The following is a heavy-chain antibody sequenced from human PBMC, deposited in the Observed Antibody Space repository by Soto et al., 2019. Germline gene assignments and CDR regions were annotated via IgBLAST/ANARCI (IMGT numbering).Heavy chain of an antibody. CDR2: IKQDGSEK. V-gene: IGHV3-7*03. J-gene: IGHJ4*02. D-gene: IGHD2-15*01. CDR1: GFAFNTYW. Sequence: EVQLVESGGSLVQPGGSLTVSCAASGFAFNTYWMTWVRLAPGKGLEVVANIKQDGSEKDYVDSVKGRFTISRDNAKNSLYLQINSLRAEDTAVYYCTRHTEYSFDLWGQGTLVTVSS. CDR3: TRHTEYSFDL.